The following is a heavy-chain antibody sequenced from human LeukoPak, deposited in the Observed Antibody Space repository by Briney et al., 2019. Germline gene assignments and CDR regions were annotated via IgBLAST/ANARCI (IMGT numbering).Heavy chain of an antibody. CDR3: ARAGVTSSWHGNFDY. J-gene: IGHJ4*02. D-gene: IGHD6-13*01. V-gene: IGHV1-18*01. CDR2: ISGYNGNT. Sequence: GASVKVSCKASGYTFTGYGITWVRQAPGQGLEWMGWISGYNGNTNYAQKIRGRVTMTTDTSTSTAHMELRSLRSDDTAVYYCARAGVTSSWHGNFDYWGQGTLVTVSS. CDR1: GYTFTGYG.